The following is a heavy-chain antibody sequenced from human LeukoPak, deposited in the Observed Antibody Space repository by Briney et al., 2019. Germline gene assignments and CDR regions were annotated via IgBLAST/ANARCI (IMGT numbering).Heavy chain of an antibody. CDR2: INHSGST. CDR1: GGSFSGYY. V-gene: IGHV4-34*01. D-gene: IGHD3-9*01. CDR3: ARAGGSGLTGYHLDY. Sequence: PSETLSLTCAVYGGSFSGYYWSWIRQPPGKGLEWIGEINHSGSTNYNPSLKSRVTISVDTSKNQFSLKLSSVTAADTAVYYCARAGGSGLTGYHLDYWGQGTLVTVSS. J-gene: IGHJ4*02.